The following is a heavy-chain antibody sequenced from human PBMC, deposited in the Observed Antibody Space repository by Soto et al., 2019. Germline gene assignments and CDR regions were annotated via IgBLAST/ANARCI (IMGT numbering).Heavy chain of an antibody. CDR2: SSPHNGNT. CDR1: GYTFNTYF. V-gene: IGHV1-18*01. Sequence: HVQLVQSGGELKKPGASVKVSCNTSGYTFNTYFITCVRQAPGQGREWMGWSSPHNGNTNYAEKFQGRVTMTADTITKTDYMEPRNLRIDDTAVYYCARDTGNSFDYWGQGTPVTVSS. J-gene: IGHJ4*02. CDR3: ARDTGNSFDY.